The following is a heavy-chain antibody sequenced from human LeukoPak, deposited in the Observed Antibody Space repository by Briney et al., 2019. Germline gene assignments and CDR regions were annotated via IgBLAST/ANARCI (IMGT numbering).Heavy chain of an antibody. Sequence: ASVKVSCKASGYTFTSYGISWVRQAPGQGLEWMGWISAYNGNTNYAQKLQGRVTMTEDTSADTAFMELSSLRSEDTAVYYCATQSLLAGVPYGYFQHWGPGTLVTVSS. J-gene: IGHJ1*01. D-gene: IGHD3-10*01. CDR1: GYTFTSYG. CDR2: ISAYNGNT. CDR3: ATQSLLAGVPYGYFQH. V-gene: IGHV1-18*01.